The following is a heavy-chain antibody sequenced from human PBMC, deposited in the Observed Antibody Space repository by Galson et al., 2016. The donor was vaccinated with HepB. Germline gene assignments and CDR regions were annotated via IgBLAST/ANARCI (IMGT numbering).Heavy chain of an antibody. V-gene: IGHV4-39*01. D-gene: IGHD3-22*01. Sequence: SETLSLTCTVSGASISSSTYYWGWIRQPPGKGLEWLGSMSYGGSTYYNPSLKSRVTISVGTSKNQFSLRLISVTAADTAVYYCARLLYYYDTSGIYYFDYWGQGTRVTVSS. J-gene: IGHJ4*02. CDR3: ARLLYYYDTSGIYYFDY. CDR1: GASISSSTYY. CDR2: MSYGGST.